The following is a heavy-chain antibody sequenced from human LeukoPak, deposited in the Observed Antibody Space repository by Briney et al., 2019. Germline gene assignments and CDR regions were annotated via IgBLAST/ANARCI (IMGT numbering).Heavy chain of an antibody. V-gene: IGHV1-18*04. CDR1: GYTFTGYY. J-gene: IGHJ4*02. D-gene: IGHD3-22*01. Sequence: ASVKVSCKASGYTFTGYYMHWVRQAPGQGLEWMGWISAYNGNTNYAQKLQGRVTMTTDTSTSTAYMELRSLRSDDTAVYYCARPGDSSGYYSFLDYWGQGTLVTVSS. CDR3: ARPGDSSGYYSFLDY. CDR2: ISAYNGNT.